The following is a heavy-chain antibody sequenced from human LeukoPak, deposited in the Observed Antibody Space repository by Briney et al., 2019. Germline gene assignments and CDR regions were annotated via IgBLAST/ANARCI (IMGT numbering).Heavy chain of an antibody. CDR1: GGTFSSYG. J-gene: IGHJ2*01. V-gene: IGHV1-69*05. Sequence: SVKVSCKASGGTFSSYGISWVRQAPGQGLEWMGGIIPIFGTANYAQKFQGRVTMTTDTSTSTAYMDLRSLRSDDTAVYHCARVALGSWYFDLWGRGTLVTVSS. D-gene: IGHD2-15*01. CDR2: IIPIFGTA. CDR3: ARVALGSWYFDL.